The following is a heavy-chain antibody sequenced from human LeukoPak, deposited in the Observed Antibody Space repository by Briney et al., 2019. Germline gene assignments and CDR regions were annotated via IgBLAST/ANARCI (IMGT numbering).Heavy chain of an antibody. Sequence: SETLSLTCTVSGGSISSGGYYWSWIRQHPGKGLEWIGYIYYSGSTYYNPSLESRVTISVDTSKNQFSLKLSSVTAADTAVYYCARDHSGSPNWFDPWGQGTLVTVSS. CDR2: IYYSGST. V-gene: IGHV4-31*03. D-gene: IGHD3-10*01. CDR1: GGSISSGGYY. CDR3: ARDHSGSPNWFDP. J-gene: IGHJ5*02.